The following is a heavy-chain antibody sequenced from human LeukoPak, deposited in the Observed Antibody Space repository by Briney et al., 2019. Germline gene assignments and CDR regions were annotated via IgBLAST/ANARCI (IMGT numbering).Heavy chain of an antibody. V-gene: IGHV3-23*01. D-gene: IGHD2-15*01. CDR3: AKTGGHLDY. CDR1: GFIFSSYD. Sequence: PGGSLRLSCVGSGFIFSSYDMGWVRQAPGKGLEWVSGIGGSTYYADSVKGRFTISRDNSKNMLYLQMNSLRAEDTAVYYCAKTGGHLDYWGQGTLVTVSS. CDR2: IGGST. J-gene: IGHJ4*02.